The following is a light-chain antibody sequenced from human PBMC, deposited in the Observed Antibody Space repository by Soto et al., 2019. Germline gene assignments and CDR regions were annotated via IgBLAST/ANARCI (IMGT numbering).Light chain of an antibody. CDR3: QQANSFPLGGLNWT. CDR2: AAS. Sequence: DIQMSQSPSSVSASVGDRVTITCRASQGLSSWLAWYQQKPGKAPKLLIYAASSLQSGVPSRFSGSGSGTDFTLTISSLQPEDFATYYCQQANSFPLGGLNWTFGQGTKVDIK. V-gene: IGKV1-12*01. J-gene: IGKJ1*01. CDR1: QGLSSW.